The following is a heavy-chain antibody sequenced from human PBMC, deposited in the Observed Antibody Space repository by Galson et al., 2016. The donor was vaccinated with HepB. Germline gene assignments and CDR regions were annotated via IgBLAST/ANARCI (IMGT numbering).Heavy chain of an antibody. CDR1: GFTFSHYV. CDR2: ITSTGDST. Sequence: SLRLSCAASGFTFSHYVMYWVRQAPGKGLEYVSAITSTGDSTNYVDSVKGSFTISRDKNTLYLQMSSLRADDTYMYYCVTDPRDPPGYCSGDSCPTSDYWGQGTLVT. D-gene: IGHD2-15*01. CDR3: VTDPRDPPGYCSGDSCPTSDY. J-gene: IGHJ4*02. V-gene: IGHV3-64D*06.